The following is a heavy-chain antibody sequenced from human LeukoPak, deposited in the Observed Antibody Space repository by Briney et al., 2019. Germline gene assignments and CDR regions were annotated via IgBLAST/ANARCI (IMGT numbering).Heavy chain of an antibody. CDR1: GGSISSSSYY. J-gene: IGHJ4*02. Sequence: PSETLSLTCTVSGGSISSSSYYWGWIRQPPGKGLEWIGSIYYSGSTYYNPSLKSRVTISVDTSKNQFSLKLSSVTAADTAVYHCASPYGSGSYYKYYFDYWGQGTLVTVSS. V-gene: IGHV4-39*07. CDR3: ASPYGSGSYYKYYFDY. CDR2: IYYSGST. D-gene: IGHD3-10*01.